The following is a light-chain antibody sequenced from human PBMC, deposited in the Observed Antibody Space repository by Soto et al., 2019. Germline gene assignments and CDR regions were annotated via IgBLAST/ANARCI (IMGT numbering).Light chain of an antibody. V-gene: IGKV3-15*01. Sequence: EIVMTHSPATLSVSPWEIATLSCGASQSVSSNLAWYQQKPGLAPRLLIYGASTRATGMPARFRGSGSGTEFTLTISSMQPDDLATYYCQQYHGFSRTFGHGTKVDIK. J-gene: IGKJ1*01. CDR2: GAS. CDR3: QQYHGFSRT. CDR1: QSVSSN.